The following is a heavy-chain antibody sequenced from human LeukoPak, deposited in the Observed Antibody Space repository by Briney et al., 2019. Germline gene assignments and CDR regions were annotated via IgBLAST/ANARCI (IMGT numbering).Heavy chain of an antibody. D-gene: IGHD4-17*01. Sequence: GGSLRLSCAASGFTFSDHYMSWIRQAPGKGLEWVSYISGSSHYTNTADSVKGRFTISRDNAKNSLYLQMNSLRAEDTAVYYCARVTLYGESALDYWGQGTLVTVSS. CDR2: ISGSSHYT. CDR1: GFTFSDHY. J-gene: IGHJ4*02. CDR3: ARVTLYGESALDY. V-gene: IGHV3-11*06.